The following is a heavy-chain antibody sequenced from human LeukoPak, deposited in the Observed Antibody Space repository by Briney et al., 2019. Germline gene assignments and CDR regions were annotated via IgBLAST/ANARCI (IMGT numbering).Heavy chain of an antibody. CDR3: GRGRFSSSYYFYYDMDV. J-gene: IGHJ6*02. Sequence: SQTLSLTCAISGDSVSSNSAAWHWIRQSPSRGLEWLGRTYYRSSWYTDYAVSVKSRITINPDTSKNQFSLQLNSVTPEDTAVYYCGRGRFSSSYYFYYDMDVWGQGTTVTASS. V-gene: IGHV6-1*01. CDR1: GDSVSSNSAA. D-gene: IGHD6-13*01. CDR2: TYYRSSWYT.